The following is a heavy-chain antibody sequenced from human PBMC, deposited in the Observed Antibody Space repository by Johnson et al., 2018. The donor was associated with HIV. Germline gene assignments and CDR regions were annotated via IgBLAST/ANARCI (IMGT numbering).Heavy chain of an antibody. CDR2: ISHDGSNR. D-gene: IGHD2-21*01. Sequence: QVQLVESGGGVVQPGRSLRLSCAASRFTFSGYLIHWVRQAPGKGLEWMAVISHDGSNRYYADSVKGRFTISRDNSKITLYLQTNSLRAEDTAVYYCATGVGIDAFDFWGQGTMVTVSS. CDR3: ATGVGIDAFDF. V-gene: IGHV3-30*03. CDR1: RFTFSGYL. J-gene: IGHJ3*01.